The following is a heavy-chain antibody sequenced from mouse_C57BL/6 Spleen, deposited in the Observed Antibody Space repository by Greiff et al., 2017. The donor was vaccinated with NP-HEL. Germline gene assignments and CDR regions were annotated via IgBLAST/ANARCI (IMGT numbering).Heavy chain of an antibody. CDR3: ARELRDYYAMDY. V-gene: IGHV1-52*01. J-gene: IGHJ4*01. CDR1: GYTFTSYW. Sequence: VQLQQPGAELVRPGSSVKLSCKASGYTFTSYWMHWVKQRPIQGLEWIGNIDPSDSETHYNQKFKDKATLTVDKSSSTAYMQLSSLTSEDSAVYYGARELRDYYAMDYWGQGTSVTVSS. D-gene: IGHD1-1*01. CDR2: IDPSDSET.